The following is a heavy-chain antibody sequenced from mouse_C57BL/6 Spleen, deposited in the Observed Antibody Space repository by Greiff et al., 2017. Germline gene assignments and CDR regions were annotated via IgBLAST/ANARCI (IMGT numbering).Heavy chain of an antibody. CDR2: ISGGGGNT. V-gene: IGHV5-9*01. D-gene: IGHD2-3*01. CDR1: GFTFSSYT. J-gene: IGHJ3*01. Sequence: EVKLVESGGGLVKPGGSLKLSCAASGFTFSSYTMSWVRQTPEKRLEWVATISGGGGNTYYPDSVKGRFTISRDNAKNTLYLQMSRLRSEDTALYYCARGGRGLLRFAYWGQGTLVTVSA. CDR3: ARGGRGLLRFAY.